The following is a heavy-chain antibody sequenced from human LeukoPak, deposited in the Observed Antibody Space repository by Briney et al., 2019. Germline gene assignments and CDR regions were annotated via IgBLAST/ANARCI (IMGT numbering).Heavy chain of an antibody. CDR2: IYYSGST. Sequence: PETLSLTCTVSGGSIGSSSHYWGWIRQPPGKGLEWIGHIYYSGSTTYNPSFKSRVTISVDTSKNQFYLKLSSVTAADTAVYYCARLRSGWYGDWSDPWGQGTLVTVSS. D-gene: IGHD6-13*01. V-gene: IGHV4-61*05. J-gene: IGHJ5*02. CDR3: ARLRSGWYGDWSDP. CDR1: GGSIGSSSHY.